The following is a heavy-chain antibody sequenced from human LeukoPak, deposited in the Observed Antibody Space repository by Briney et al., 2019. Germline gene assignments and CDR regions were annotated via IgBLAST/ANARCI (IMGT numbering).Heavy chain of an antibody. CDR3: ARARYCGGDCLTQIDY. CDR1: GFTFSSYW. V-gene: IGHV3-74*01. J-gene: IGHJ4*02. CDR2: INSDGSST. Sequence: GGSLRLSCAASGFTFSSYWMHWVRQAPGKGLVWVSRINSDGSSTSYADSVKGRFTISRDNAKNTLYLQMNSLRAEDTAVYYCARARYCGGDCLTQIDYWGQGTLVTVSS. D-gene: IGHD2-21*02.